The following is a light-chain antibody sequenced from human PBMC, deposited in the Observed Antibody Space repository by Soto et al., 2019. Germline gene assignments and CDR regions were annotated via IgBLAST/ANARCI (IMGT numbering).Light chain of an antibody. J-gene: IGKJ1*01. Sequence: DIQVTHSPSTLSASVGDRVSITCRASQSISRQLAWYQQKPGKAPNLLIYQASNLDTGVPSRFTGSGSGTELTRTISNLHPDDLANAYCLQYEIYWTFGQGAKVDVK. CDR3: LQYEIYWT. V-gene: IGKV1-5*03. CDR2: QAS. CDR1: QSISRQ.